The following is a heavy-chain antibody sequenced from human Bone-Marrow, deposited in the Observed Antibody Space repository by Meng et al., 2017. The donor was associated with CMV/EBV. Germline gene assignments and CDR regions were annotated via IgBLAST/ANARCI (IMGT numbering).Heavy chain of an antibody. Sequence: GGSLRLSCAASGFTFNTYSMNWVRQAPGKGLEWVSSISSSSSYIYYADPVKGRFTISRDNAKNSLYLQMNRLRAEDTAVYYCARDLRSLTSIAVGFDPWGQGTLVTVSS. CDR3: ARDLRSLTSIAVGFDP. CDR2: ISSSSSYI. V-gene: IGHV3-21*01. D-gene: IGHD6-19*01. CDR1: GFTFNTYS. J-gene: IGHJ5*02.